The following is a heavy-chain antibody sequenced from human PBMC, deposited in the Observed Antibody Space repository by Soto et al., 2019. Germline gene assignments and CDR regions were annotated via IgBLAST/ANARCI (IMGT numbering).Heavy chain of an antibody. CDR3: ARDLGGAATPYYYGMDV. CDR1: GGSISSYY. Sequence: SETLSLTCTVSGGSISSYYWSWIRQPAGKGLEWIGRIYTSGSTNYNPSLKSRVTMSVDTSKNQFSLKLSSVTAADTAVYYCARDLGGAATPYYYGMDVWGQGTTVTVSS. D-gene: IGHD6-13*01. V-gene: IGHV4-4*07. CDR2: IYTSGST. J-gene: IGHJ6*02.